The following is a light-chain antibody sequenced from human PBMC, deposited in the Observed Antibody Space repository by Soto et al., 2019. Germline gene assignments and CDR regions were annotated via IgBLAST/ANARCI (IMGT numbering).Light chain of an antibody. Sequence: EIVLTQSPGTLSLSPGERATLSCRASQSVSYYLAWYQQKPGQAPRLLIYDASNRATGIPARFSGSGSGTDFTLTIGSLEPEDFAVYYCHQRRTWPPFTFGPGTKVDIK. V-gene: IGKV3-11*01. CDR3: HQRRTWPPFT. J-gene: IGKJ3*01. CDR2: DAS. CDR1: QSVSYY.